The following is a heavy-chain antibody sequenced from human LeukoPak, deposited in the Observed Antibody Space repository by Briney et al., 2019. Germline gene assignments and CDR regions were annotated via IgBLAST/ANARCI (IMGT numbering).Heavy chain of an antibody. CDR1: GYTFTDYY. Sequence: ASVKVSCKASGYTFTDYYMHWVRHAPGQRLEWMGWINPNSGGTSPAQNFQGRVTMTRDTSISTDYMELSRLRSDDTAVYYCAREGDWGSAYPDYWGQGTLVTVSS. V-gene: IGHV1-2*02. D-gene: IGHD7-27*01. CDR2: INPNSGGT. J-gene: IGHJ4*02. CDR3: AREGDWGSAYPDY.